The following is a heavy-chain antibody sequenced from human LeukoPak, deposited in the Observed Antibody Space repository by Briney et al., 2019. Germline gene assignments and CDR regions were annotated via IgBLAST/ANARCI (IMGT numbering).Heavy chain of an antibody. J-gene: IGHJ4*02. D-gene: IGHD3-22*01. CDR3: ATLGITMIAGLTH. V-gene: IGHV3-53*01. Sequence: GGSLRLSCAASGFTVSSNYMSWVRQAPGKGLEWVSVIYSGGSTYYADSVKGRFTISRDNSKNTLYLQMNSLRAEDTAVYYCATLGITMIAGLTHWGQGTLVTVSS. CDR2: IYSGGST. CDR1: GFTVSSNY.